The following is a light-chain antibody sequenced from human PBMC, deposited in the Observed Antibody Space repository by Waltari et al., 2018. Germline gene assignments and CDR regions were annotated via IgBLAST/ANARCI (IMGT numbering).Light chain of an antibody. CDR1: QSLVHSDGNTY. J-gene: IGKJ4*01. CDR2: KVS. Sequence: DVVMTLSQLSLPVTLGQPASLSCKSSQSLVHSDGNTYLAWFQQRPGQSPRLLIYKVSNRESGIPDRFSASGSGTDFTLKISRVEAEDVGVYYCMQGTHWPLTFGGGTKVEIK. V-gene: IGKV2-30*02. CDR3: MQGTHWPLT.